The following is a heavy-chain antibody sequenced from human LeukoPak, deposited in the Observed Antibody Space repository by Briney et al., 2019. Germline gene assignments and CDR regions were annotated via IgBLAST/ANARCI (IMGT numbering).Heavy chain of an antibody. CDR2: INWNGGST. J-gene: IGHJ4*02. CDR1: GFTFDDYG. Sequence: GGSLRLSCAASGFTFDDYGMSWVRQAPGKGLEWVSGINWNGGSTGYADSVKGRFTIARDNAKNSLYLQMNSLRAEDTAVYYCAKDPILSGYDFWGQGTLVTVSS. V-gene: IGHV3-20*04. CDR3: AKDPILSGYDF. D-gene: IGHD5-12*01.